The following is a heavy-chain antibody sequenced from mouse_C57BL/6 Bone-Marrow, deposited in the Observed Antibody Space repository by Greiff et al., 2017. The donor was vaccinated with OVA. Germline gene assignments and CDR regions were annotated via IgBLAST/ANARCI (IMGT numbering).Heavy chain of an antibody. D-gene: IGHD2-4*01. Sequence: VQLQQSGAELVKPGASVKISCKASGYTFTDYYINWVKQRPGQGLEWIGKIGPGSGSTYYNEKFKGKATLTADKSSSTAYMQLSSLTSEDSAVYFCASSYDYDAGAWFAYWGQGTLVTVSA. CDR1: GYTFTDYY. CDR2: IGPGSGST. V-gene: IGHV1-77*01. J-gene: IGHJ3*01. CDR3: ASSYDYDAGAWFAY.